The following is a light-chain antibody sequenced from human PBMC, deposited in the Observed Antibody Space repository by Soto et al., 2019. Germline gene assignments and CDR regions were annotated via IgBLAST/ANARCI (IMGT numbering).Light chain of an antibody. CDR1: QGISSA. J-gene: IGKJ4*01. CDR3: QQLNSYHLT. CDR2: DAS. V-gene: IGKV1-13*02. Sequence: AIQLTQSPSSLSASVGDRVTITCRASQGISSALAWYQQKPGRAPKLLIYDASTLEIGVPSRFSGSRSGTDFTLTVTSLQPEDFATYYCQQLNSYHLTFGGGTKVDI.